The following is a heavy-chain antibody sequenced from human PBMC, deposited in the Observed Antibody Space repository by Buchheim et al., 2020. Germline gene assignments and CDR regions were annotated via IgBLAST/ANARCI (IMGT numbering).Heavy chain of an antibody. CDR1: GGTFSSYA. D-gene: IGHD6-13*01. CDR3: ASAVWEAAADPYYYYGMDV. Sequence: QVQLVQSGAEVKKPGSSVKVSCKASGGTFSSYAISWVRQAPGQGLEWMGGIIPIFGTANYAQKFQGRVTITADESTSPAYLELSSLRSEDTAVYYCASAVWEAAADPYYYYGMDVWGQGTT. J-gene: IGHJ6*02. CDR2: IIPIFGTA. V-gene: IGHV1-69*01.